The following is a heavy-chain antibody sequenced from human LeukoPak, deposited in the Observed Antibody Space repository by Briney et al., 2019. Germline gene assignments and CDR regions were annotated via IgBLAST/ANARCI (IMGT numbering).Heavy chain of an antibody. D-gene: IGHD1-26*01. V-gene: IGHV3-11*01. Sequence: PGGSLRLSCAASGFTFSDYYMSWIRQAPGKGLEWVSYISSSGSTIYYADSVKGRFTISRDNAKNSLHLQMNSLRAEDTAVYYCARDSGSYSDAFDIWGQGTMVTVSS. J-gene: IGHJ3*02. CDR3: ARDSGSYSDAFDI. CDR2: ISSSGSTI. CDR1: GFTFSDYY.